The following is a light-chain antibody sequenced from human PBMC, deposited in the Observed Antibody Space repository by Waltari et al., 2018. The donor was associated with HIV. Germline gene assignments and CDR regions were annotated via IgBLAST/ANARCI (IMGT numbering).Light chain of an antibody. Sequence: QSALTQPASVSGSPGQSITISCTGTSSDVGGYIYVSWYQQHPGKAPKLMIYDVSNRPSGVSNRFSGSKSGNTAYLTISGLQAEDEADYYCSSYTSSSTPCVFGGGTKLTVL. CDR1: SSDVGGYIY. V-gene: IGLV2-14*01. J-gene: IGLJ3*02. CDR2: DVS. CDR3: SSYTSSSTPCV.